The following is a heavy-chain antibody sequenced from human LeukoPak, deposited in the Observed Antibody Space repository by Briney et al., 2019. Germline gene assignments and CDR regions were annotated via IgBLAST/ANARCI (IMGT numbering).Heavy chain of an antibody. CDR1: GYSISSGYY. D-gene: IGHD3-22*01. CDR2: IYHSGST. Sequence: SETLSLTCTVSGYSISSGYYWGWIRQPPGKGLEWIGSIYHSGSTYYNPSLKSRVTISVDTSKNQFSLKLSSVTAADTAVYYCARDPNYYDSSGYPFDYWGQGTLVTVSS. V-gene: IGHV4-38-2*02. J-gene: IGHJ4*02. CDR3: ARDPNYYDSSGYPFDY.